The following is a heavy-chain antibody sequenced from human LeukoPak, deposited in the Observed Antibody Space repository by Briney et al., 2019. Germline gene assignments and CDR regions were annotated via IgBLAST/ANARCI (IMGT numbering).Heavy chain of an antibody. J-gene: IGHJ4*02. Sequence: GASVKVSCKASGYTFTSYYMHWVRQAPGQGLEWMGIIDPSGGSTSYAQKFQGRVTMTRDTSTSTVYMELSSLRAEDTAVYYCASGSLWSGILEYWGQGTLVIVSS. D-gene: IGHD3-3*01. V-gene: IGHV1-46*01. CDR3: ASGSLWSGILEY. CDR2: IDPSGGST. CDR1: GYTFTSYY.